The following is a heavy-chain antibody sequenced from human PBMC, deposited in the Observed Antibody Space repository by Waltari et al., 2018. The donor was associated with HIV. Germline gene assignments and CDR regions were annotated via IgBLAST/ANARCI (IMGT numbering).Heavy chain of an antibody. V-gene: IGHV3-9*01. D-gene: IGHD1-1*01. CDR3: AKDTGGWLQLSLDY. J-gene: IGHJ4*02. Sequence: EVQLVESGGGLVQPGRSLRLSCAASGFTFDDYAMHWVRQAPGKGLEWVSVISWNSGSIGYADSVKGRVTISRDNAKNSLYLQMNSLRAEDTALYYCAKDTGGWLQLSLDYWGQGTLVTVSS. CDR1: GFTFDDYA. CDR2: ISWNSGSI.